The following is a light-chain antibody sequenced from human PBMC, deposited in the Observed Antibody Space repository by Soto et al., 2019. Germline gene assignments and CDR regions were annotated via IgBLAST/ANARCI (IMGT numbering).Light chain of an antibody. CDR1: SSDVGGYNY. CDR3: NSYAGSNNWV. Sequence: QSVLTQPASVSGSPGQSITISCTGTSSDVGGYNYVSWYQQHPGKAPKLMIYEVSKRPSGVPDRFSGSKSGNTASLTVSGLQAVDEADYYCNSYAGSNNWVFGGGTKLTVL. V-gene: IGLV2-8*01. J-gene: IGLJ3*02. CDR2: EVS.